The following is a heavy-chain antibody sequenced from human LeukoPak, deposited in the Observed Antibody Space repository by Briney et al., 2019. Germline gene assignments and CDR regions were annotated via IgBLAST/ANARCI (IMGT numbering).Heavy chain of an antibody. V-gene: IGHV3-33*08. Sequence: GGSLRLSCAASGFTFGTYDIHWVRQAPGMGLEWVAVMWSDGSNTYYADAVKGRFTISRDNSKKLYLQMTSLRAEDTAVYYCARGGNWYYFFDYWGQGTLVTVSS. D-gene: IGHD6-13*01. CDR1: GFTFGTYD. CDR2: MWSDGSNT. CDR3: ARGGNWYYFFDY. J-gene: IGHJ4*02.